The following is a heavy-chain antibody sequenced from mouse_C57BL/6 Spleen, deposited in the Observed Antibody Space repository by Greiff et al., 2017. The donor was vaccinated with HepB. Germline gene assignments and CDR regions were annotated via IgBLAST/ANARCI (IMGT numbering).Heavy chain of an antibody. J-gene: IGHJ3*01. Sequence: VQGVESGAELVKPGASVKISCKASGYAFSSYWMNWVKQRPGKGLEWIGQIYPGDGDTNYNGKFKGKATLTADKSSSTAYMQLSSLTSEDSAVYFCARGGDYYGSSYAWFAYWGQGTLVTVSA. CDR1: GYAFSSYW. CDR3: ARGGDYYGSSYAWFAY. CDR2: IYPGDGDT. D-gene: IGHD1-1*01. V-gene: IGHV1-80*01.